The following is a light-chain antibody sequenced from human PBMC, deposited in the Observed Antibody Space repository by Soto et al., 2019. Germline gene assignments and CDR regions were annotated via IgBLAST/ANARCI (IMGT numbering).Light chain of an antibody. CDR2: RDN. CDR1: SFNVGSNS. Sequence: QSVLTQPPSASGTPGQRVTISCFGSSFNVGSNSVSWYQQFPGTAPKLLIYRDNQRPSGVPDRFSGSKSGTSASLAISGLRSEDEADYYCAAWDDNLRGHVFGAGTKLTVL. V-gene: IGLV1-47*01. CDR3: AAWDDNLRGHV. J-gene: IGLJ1*01.